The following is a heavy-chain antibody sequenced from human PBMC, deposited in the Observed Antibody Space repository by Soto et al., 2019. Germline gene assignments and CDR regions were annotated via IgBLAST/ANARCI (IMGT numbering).Heavy chain of an antibody. CDR1: GYTFTNYA. CDR2: ISAYNGNT. Sequence: GASVKVSCKASGYTFTNYAIIWVRQAPGQGLEWMGWISAYNGNTKYAQKFQGRDTMNTDTSTSTAFMELRSLRSDDTAVYYCARELWDCMITSCYGDYYYGMDVWG. J-gene: IGHJ6*02. CDR3: ARELWDCMITSCYGDYYYGMDV. V-gene: IGHV1-18*01. D-gene: IGHD2-2*01.